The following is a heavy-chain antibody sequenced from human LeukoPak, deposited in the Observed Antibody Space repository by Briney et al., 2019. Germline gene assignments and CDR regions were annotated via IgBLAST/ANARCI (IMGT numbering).Heavy chain of an antibody. CDR2: IYYSGST. CDR1: GGSFSGYY. J-gene: IGHJ4*02. CDR3: ARGSSWSYYFDY. D-gene: IGHD6-13*01. V-gene: IGHV4-59*08. Sequence: SETLSLTCAVYGGSFSGYYWSWIRQPPGKGLEWIGDIYYSGSTNYNPSLKSRVTISVDTSKNLFFLKVSSVTAADTAVYYCARGSSWSYYFDYWGQGTLVTVSS.